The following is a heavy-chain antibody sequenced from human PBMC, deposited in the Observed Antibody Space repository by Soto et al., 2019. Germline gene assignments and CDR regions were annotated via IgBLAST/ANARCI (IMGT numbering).Heavy chain of an antibody. V-gene: IGHV3-30-3*01. CDR2: ISYDGSNK. CDR3: ARDGLCSSSTCYYYGMDV. J-gene: IGHJ6*02. CDR1: GFTFSSYA. Sequence: GGSLRLSCAASGFTFSSYAMHWVRQAPGKGLEWVAVISYDGSNKYYADSVKGRFTISRDNSKNTLYLQMNSLRAEDTAVYYCARDGLCSSSTCYYYGMDVWGQGTTVTVSS. D-gene: IGHD6-6*01.